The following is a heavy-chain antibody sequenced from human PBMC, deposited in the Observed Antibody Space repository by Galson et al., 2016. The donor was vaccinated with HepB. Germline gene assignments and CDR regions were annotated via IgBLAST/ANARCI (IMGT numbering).Heavy chain of an antibody. CDR2: VYTGGST. CDR3: STADY. Sequence: SETLSLTCTVSGGSTSTLKYYWGWIRQPPGKGLEWIGSVYTGGSTYYNPSLESRVTISVDTSTNQFSLRLTSVTAAGTAFYYCSTADYWGPGSLVTVSS. CDR1: GGSTSTLKYY. D-gene: IGHD2/OR15-2a*01. V-gene: IGHV4-39*03. J-gene: IGHJ4*02.